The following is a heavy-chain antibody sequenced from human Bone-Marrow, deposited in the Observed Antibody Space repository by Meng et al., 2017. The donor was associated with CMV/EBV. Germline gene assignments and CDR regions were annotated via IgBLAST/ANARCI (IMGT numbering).Heavy chain of an antibody. D-gene: IGHD3-22*01. J-gene: IGHJ4*01. CDR3: ARPPYYSDSSTYHRSDYFDY. CDR1: GFTFSNYW. V-gene: IGHV4-34*01. Sequence: GSLRLSCAASGFTFSNYWMSWVRQTPGKGLEWIGEINHSGSTNYNPSLKSRVTMSVDTSKNQFSLRLSSVTAADTAVYFCARPPYYSDSSTYHRSDYFDYWGQGTLVTVSS. CDR2: INHSGST.